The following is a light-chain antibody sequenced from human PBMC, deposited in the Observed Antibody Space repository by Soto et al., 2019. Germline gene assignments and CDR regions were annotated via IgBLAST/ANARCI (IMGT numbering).Light chain of an antibody. CDR1: SSDIGGYNY. Sequence: QSARTQPASVSGSPGQSIAMFCTGTSSDIGGYNYVSWYQQHPGKAPKLIIFEVTYRPSGVSNRFSGSKSGNTASLTISGLQAEDGAHYWCSSYTSSNTLHLVFGGGTKLTVL. J-gene: IGLJ2*01. V-gene: IGLV2-14*01. CDR2: EVT. CDR3: SSYTSSNTLHLV.